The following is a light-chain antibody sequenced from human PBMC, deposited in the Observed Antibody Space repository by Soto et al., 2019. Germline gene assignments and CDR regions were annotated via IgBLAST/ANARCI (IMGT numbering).Light chain of an antibody. Sequence: EIVLTQSPGTLSLSPGDRATLSCRASQSVSSRYLARYQQKPGQAPRLLISGASTRATGIPDRFSGSGSGTDFTLTISRLEPDDFAVYYCQQYGNSRWNFGQGTKVEIK. J-gene: IGKJ1*01. CDR2: GAS. CDR3: QQYGNSRWN. CDR1: QSVSSRY. V-gene: IGKV3-20*01.